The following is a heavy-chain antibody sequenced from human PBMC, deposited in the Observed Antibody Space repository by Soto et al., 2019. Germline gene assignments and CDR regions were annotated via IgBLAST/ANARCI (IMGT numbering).Heavy chain of an antibody. CDR3: ARSNPIGSSAFDI. CDR2: TYYRSKWYN. V-gene: IGHV6-1*01. CDR1: RGRVSSNSAS. J-gene: IGHJ3*02. Sequence: TPSPPLAISRGRVSSNSASLNSVKQSPSRGLEWLGRTYYRSKWYNDYAVSVKSRITINPDTSKNQFSLQLNSVTPEDTAVYRCARSNPIGSSAFDIWGQGTMVTVSS. D-gene: IGHD6-6*01.